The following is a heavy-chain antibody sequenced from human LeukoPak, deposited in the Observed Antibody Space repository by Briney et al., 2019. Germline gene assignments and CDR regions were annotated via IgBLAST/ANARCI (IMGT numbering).Heavy chain of an antibody. D-gene: IGHD3-16*01. V-gene: IGHV3-30*18. CDR3: AKDLGIWPRGHSAPFDY. Sequence: GRSLRLSCAASGFTFSSYGMHWVRQAPGKGLEWVAVISYDGSNKYYADSVKGRFTISRDNSKNTLYLQMNSLRAEDTAVYYCAKDLGIWPRGHSAPFDYWGQGTLVTVSS. J-gene: IGHJ4*02. CDR1: GFTFSSYG. CDR2: ISYDGSNK.